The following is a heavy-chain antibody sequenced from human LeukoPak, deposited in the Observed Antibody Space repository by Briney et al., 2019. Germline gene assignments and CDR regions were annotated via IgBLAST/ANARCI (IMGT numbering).Heavy chain of an antibody. CDR3: AKDGNAYYDILTGYYNY. CDR2: IRYDGSNK. V-gene: IGHV3-30*02. D-gene: IGHD3-9*01. Sequence: PGGSLRLSCAASGFTFSNYDMHWVRQAPGKGLEWVAFIRYDGSNKYYADSVKGRFTISRDNSKNTVHLQMNSLRVEDTAVYYCAKDGNAYYDILTGYYNYWGQGTLVTVSS. CDR1: GFTFSNYD. J-gene: IGHJ4*02.